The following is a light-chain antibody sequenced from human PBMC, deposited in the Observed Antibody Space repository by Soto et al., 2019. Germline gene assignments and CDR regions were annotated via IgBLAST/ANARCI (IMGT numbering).Light chain of an antibody. J-gene: IGLJ2*01. CDR1: SSDVGGYNY. CDR3: SSYAGSNNYI. Sequence: QSALTQPPSASGSPEQSVTISCTGTSSDVGGYNYVSWYQHHPGKAPKLMIYEVSKRPSGVPDRFSGSKSGNTASLTVSGLQTEDEADYYCSSYAGSNNYIFGGGTKLTVL. V-gene: IGLV2-8*01. CDR2: EVS.